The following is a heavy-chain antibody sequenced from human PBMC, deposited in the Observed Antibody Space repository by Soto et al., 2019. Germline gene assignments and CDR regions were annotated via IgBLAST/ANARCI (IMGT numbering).Heavy chain of an antibody. CDR1: GFTFSDYW. D-gene: IGHD6-13*01. V-gene: IGHV3-74*01. Sequence: EVQLVESGGGLVQPGVSLRLSCAASGFTFSDYWMHWVRQAPGKGPVWVSRINSDGSSTTYADSVKGRFTTSRDNAINTLYLQMDSLRAEDTAVYSCARGDNRGSTRPMELDWGQGTLVTVSS. CDR3: ARGDNRGSTRPMELD. J-gene: IGHJ4*02. CDR2: INSDGSST.